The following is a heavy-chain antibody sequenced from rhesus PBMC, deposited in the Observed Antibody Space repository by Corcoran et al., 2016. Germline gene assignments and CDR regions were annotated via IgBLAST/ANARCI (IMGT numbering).Heavy chain of an antibody. CDR3: ARGAEGDGLDFDY. D-gene: IGHD3-3*01. V-gene: IGHV4-65*01. J-gene: IGHJ4*01. Sequence: QVQLQESGPGLVKPSETLSLTCAVSGGSVSSSNWWSWIRQPPGKGLEWIGYISGSRVRTDYHPSPQIRVTISTDTSKNQFSRELSSGTAADTAVYYCARGAEGDGLDFDYWGQGVLVTVSS. CDR2: ISGSRVRT. CDR1: GGSVSSSNW.